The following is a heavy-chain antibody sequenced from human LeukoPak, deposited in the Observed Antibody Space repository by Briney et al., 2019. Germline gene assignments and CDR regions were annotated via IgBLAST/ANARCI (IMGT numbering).Heavy chain of an antibody. CDR1: GGSISSYY. CDR3: ARIRWLQHFDY. CDR2: IYYSGST. Sequence: SETLSLTCTVPGGSISSYYWSWIRQPPGKGLEWIGYIYYSGSTNYNPSLKSRVTISVDTSKNQFSLKLSSVTAADTAVYYCARIRWLQHFDYWGQGTLVTVSS. J-gene: IGHJ4*02. D-gene: IGHD5-24*01. V-gene: IGHV4-59*08.